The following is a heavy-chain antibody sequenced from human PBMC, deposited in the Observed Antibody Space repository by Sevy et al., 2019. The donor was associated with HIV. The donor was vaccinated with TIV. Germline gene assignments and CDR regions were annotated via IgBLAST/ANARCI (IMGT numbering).Heavy chain of an antibody. V-gene: IGHV3-21*01. CDR2: ISFSSSYL. Sequence: GGSLRLSCAASGFTFDTYTMNWVRQAPGKGLEWVSSISFSSSYLYYADSVKGRFTISRDNAKSSLYLQMNSLRADDTAVYYCAREVSSPGYYDIAGYGDEAFDIWGQGTMVTVSS. D-gene: IGHD3-22*01. CDR3: AREVSSPGYYDIAGYGDEAFDI. CDR1: GFTFDTYT. J-gene: IGHJ3*02.